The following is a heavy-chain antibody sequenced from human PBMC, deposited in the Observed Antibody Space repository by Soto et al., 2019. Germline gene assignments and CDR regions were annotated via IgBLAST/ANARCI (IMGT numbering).Heavy chain of an antibody. J-gene: IGHJ3*02. CDR1: GYTFTSYY. Sequence: ASVKVSFKASGYTFTSYYMHCVRQAPGQGLEWMGIINPSGGSTSYAQKYQGRVTMTRDTSTSTVYMELSSLRSDETAVYYCARDGQAVAGTGDIWGQGTMVTVS. D-gene: IGHD6-19*01. V-gene: IGHV1-46*01. CDR2: INPSGGST. CDR3: ARDGQAVAGTGDI.